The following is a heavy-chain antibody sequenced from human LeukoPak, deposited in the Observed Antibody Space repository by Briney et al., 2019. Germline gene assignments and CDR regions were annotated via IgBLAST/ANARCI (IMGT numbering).Heavy chain of an antibody. CDR2: ISGSGGIT. CDR3: AKTTTGYSSGRYPGWPVDY. CDR1: GFTFSSYA. Sequence: GGSLRLSCAASGFTFSSYAIYWVRQAPGKGLEWVSGISGSGGITYFADPVKGRFTISRDNSKNTVYLQMNSLRVEDTAVYYCAKTTTGYSSGRYPGWPVDYWGQGTLVTVPS. D-gene: IGHD6-19*01. J-gene: IGHJ4*02. V-gene: IGHV3-23*01.